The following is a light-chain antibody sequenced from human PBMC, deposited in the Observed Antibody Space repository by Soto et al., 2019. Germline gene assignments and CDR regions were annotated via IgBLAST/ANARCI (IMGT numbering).Light chain of an antibody. J-gene: IGLJ1*01. V-gene: IGLV2-11*01. CDR1: SSDVGGYKF. CDR3: CSYAGFYTAV. Sequence: QSALTQPRSVSGSPGQSVTISCTGTSSDVGGYKFVSWYQQHPGKAPKLMIYEVSKRPSGVPDRFSGSKSGNTAFLTISVLQAEDEAYYYCCSYAGFYTAVFGTGTKLTVL. CDR2: EVS.